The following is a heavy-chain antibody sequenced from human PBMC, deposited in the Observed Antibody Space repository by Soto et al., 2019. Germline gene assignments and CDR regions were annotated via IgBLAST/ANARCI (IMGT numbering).Heavy chain of an antibody. CDR1: GFTFSTYI. V-gene: IGHV3-21*01. CDR2: ISASGYI. Sequence: WSLRLSCAASGFTFSTYIMNWVRLAPGKGLEWVSSISASGYIYYADSVRGRFTISRDNAKNSLYLQMNSLRAEDTDVYYCARDFNHWGQGTLVTVSS. J-gene: IGHJ4*02. CDR3: ARDFNH.